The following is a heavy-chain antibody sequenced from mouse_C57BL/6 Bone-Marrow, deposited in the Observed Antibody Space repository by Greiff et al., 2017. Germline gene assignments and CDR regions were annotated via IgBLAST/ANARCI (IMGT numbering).Heavy chain of an antibody. CDR3: AREVSY. D-gene: IGHD6-2*01. J-gene: IGHJ2*01. V-gene: IGHV3-6*01. Sequence: EVKLMESGPGLVKPSQSLSLTCSVTGYSITSGYYWNWIRQFPGNKLEWMGYISYDGSNNYNPSLKNRISITRATSKNQFFLKLNSLTTEDTATYYCAREVSYWGQGTTLTVSS. CDR1: GYSITSGYY. CDR2: ISYDGSN.